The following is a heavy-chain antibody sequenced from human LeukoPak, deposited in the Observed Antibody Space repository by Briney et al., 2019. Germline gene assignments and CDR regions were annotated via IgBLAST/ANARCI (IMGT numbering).Heavy chain of an antibody. CDR3: ARRDRWRGFGDPYFNWFDP. D-gene: IGHD3-10*01. Sequence: ASVKVSCKASGYTFTSYDINWVRQATGQGLEWMGWINPNSGNTGYAQKFQGRVTMTRNTSISTAYMELSSLRSEDTAVYYCARRDRWRGFGDPYFNWFDPWGQGTLVTVSS. CDR1: GYTFTSYD. CDR2: INPNSGNT. J-gene: IGHJ5*02. V-gene: IGHV1-8*01.